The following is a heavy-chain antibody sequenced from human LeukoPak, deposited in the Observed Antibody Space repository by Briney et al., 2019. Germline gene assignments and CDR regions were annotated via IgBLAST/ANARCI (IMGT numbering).Heavy chain of an antibody. CDR2: FNPENGNT. Sequence: ASVKVSCKASGYSFVGYGITWVRQAPGQGLEWMGWFNPENGNTNYAQKLQGRVTMTRDTSTSTVYMELSSLRSEDTAVYYCARVSPHGAGHFDYWGQGTLVTVSS. CDR3: ARVSPHGAGHFDY. CDR1: GYSFVGYG. J-gene: IGHJ4*02. V-gene: IGHV1-18*01. D-gene: IGHD3-16*01.